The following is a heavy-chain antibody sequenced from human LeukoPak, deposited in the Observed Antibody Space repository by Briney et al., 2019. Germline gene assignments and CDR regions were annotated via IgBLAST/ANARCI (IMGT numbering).Heavy chain of an antibody. CDR3: ARDPTLRYFDWLFRGDAFDI. V-gene: IGHV4-4*07. D-gene: IGHD3-9*01. CDR2: IYTSGST. Sequence: WXWIRXPAGKGLEWIGRIYTSGSTNYNPSLKSRVTMSVDTSKNQFSLKLSSVTAADTAVYYCARDPTLRYFDWLFRGDAFDIWGQGTMVTVSS. J-gene: IGHJ3*02.